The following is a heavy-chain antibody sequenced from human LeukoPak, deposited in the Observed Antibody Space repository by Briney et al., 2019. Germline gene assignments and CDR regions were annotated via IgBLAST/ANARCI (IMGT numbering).Heavy chain of an antibody. J-gene: IGHJ4*02. Sequence: GGSLRLSCAASGFTFSSYWMSWVRQAPGKGLEWVANIKQDGSEKYYVDSVKGRFTISRDNAKNSLYLQMNNLRAEDTAVYYCAGRSTYYYDSSGYYWGQGTLVTVSS. CDR3: AGRSTYYYDSSGYY. V-gene: IGHV3-7*01. CDR1: GFTFSSYW. D-gene: IGHD3-22*01. CDR2: IKQDGSEK.